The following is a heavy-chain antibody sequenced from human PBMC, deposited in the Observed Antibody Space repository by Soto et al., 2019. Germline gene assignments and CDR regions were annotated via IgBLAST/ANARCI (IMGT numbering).Heavy chain of an antibody. CDR3: ARAAMVTPAEFDY. V-gene: IGHV1-2*04. D-gene: IGHD5-18*01. Sequence: ASVKVSCKASGYTFTGYYMHWVRQAPGQGLEWMGWINPNSGGTNYAQKFQGWVTMTRDTSISTAYMELSRLRSDDTAVYYCARAAMVTPAEFDYWGQGTLVTVSS. CDR1: GYTFTGYY. J-gene: IGHJ4*02. CDR2: INPNSGGT.